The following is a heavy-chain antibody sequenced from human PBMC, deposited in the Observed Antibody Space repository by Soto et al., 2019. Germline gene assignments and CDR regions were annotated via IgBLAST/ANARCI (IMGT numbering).Heavy chain of an antibody. D-gene: IGHD1-7*01. V-gene: IGHV3-13*05. CDR2: ISAAGDQ. J-gene: IGHJ6*02. CDR1: GFTFRNYD. CDR3: AGTDRDFYGLDV. Sequence: EVQLVESGGGLVQPGGSLRLSCEASGFTFRNYDMHWVRQGTGKGLEWVSGISAAGDQDYADSVEGRFTISRENAQNSFFLQMNSLRVGDTAVYYCAGTDRDFYGLDVWGQGTTVIVSS.